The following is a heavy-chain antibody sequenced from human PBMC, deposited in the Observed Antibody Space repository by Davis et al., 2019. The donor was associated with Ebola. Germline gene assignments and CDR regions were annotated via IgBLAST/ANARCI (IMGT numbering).Heavy chain of an antibody. CDR2: ISSSSSYI. CDR3: ARDNYYYDSSGYYYYFDY. D-gene: IGHD3-22*01. CDR1: GFTFSSYA. V-gene: IGHV3-21*01. J-gene: IGHJ4*02. Sequence: GESLKISCAASGFTFSSYAMSWVRQAPGKGLEWVSSISSSSSYIYYPDSVKGRFTISRDNAKNSLYLQMNSLRAEDTAVYYCARDNYYYDSSGYYYYFDYWGQGTLVTVSS.